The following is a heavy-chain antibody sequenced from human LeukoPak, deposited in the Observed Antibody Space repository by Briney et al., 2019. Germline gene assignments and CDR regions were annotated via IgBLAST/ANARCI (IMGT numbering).Heavy chain of an antibody. CDR2: IYYSGST. V-gene: IGHV4-59*01. J-gene: IGHJ5*02. CDR3: ARGSIWFDP. Sequence: SETLSLTCTVSGGSIRSYFWSWIRQPPGKGLEWIGYIYYSGSTDSNPSLKSRVTISVDTSKNQFSLKLISVTAADTAVYYYARGSIWFDPWGQGTLVTVSS. D-gene: IGHD3-3*02. CDR1: GGSIRSYF.